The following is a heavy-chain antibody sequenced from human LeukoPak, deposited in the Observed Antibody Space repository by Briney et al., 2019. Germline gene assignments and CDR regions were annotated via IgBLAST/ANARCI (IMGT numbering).Heavy chain of an antibody. Sequence: PSETLSLTCTVSGGSISSRSYYWGWIRQPPGKGLEWIGSIYYSGSTYYNPSLKSRVTISVDTSKNQFSLKLSSVTAADTAVYYCARHGRGGSFRDDAFDIWGQGTMVTVSS. CDR2: IYYSGST. CDR1: GGSISSRSYY. V-gene: IGHV4-39*01. D-gene: IGHD2-15*01. CDR3: ARHGRGGSFRDDAFDI. J-gene: IGHJ3*02.